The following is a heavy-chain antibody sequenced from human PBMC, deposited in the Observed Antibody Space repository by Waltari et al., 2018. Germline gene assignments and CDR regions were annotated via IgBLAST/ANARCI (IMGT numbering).Heavy chain of an antibody. D-gene: IGHD2-15*01. J-gene: IGHJ4*02. Sequence: QVQLLQSGAEVKKPGASVKVSCEAAGYTFTSYSMHWVRQAPGQRLEWMGWINAGNGKTKYSQKFQDRVTITRDTSASTAFMELSSLRSEDTAVYYCARDYIYRGYCSGGDCYSLDHWGQGTLVTVSS. V-gene: IGHV1-3*01. CDR2: INAGNGKT. CDR1: GYTFTSYS. CDR3: ARDYIYRGYCSGGDCYSLDH.